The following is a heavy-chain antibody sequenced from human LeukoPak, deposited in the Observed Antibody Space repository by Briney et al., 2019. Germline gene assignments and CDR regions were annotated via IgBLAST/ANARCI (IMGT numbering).Heavy chain of an antibody. CDR3: ARDLSGWYGGFFDY. CDR2: INYSGST. V-gene: IGHV4-39*07. D-gene: IGHD6-19*01. CDR1: GGSISSSSYY. J-gene: IGHJ4*02. Sequence: PSETLSLTCTVSGGSISSSSYYWGWIRQPPGKGLEWIRSINYSGSTYYNPSLKSRVTVSLVTSKNQFSLKLSSVTAADTAVYYCARDLSGWYGGFFDYWGQGTLVTVSS.